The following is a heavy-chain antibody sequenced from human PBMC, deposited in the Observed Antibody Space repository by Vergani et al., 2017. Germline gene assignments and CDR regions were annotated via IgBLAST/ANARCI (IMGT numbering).Heavy chain of an antibody. CDR3: ARALLDYGYWYFDL. CDR2: IWYDGSNK. D-gene: IGHD4-17*01. V-gene: IGHV3-33*01. Sequence: QVQLVESGGGVVQPGRSLRLSCAASGFTFSSYGMHWVRQAPGKGLEWVAVIWYDGSNKYYADSVKGRFTISRDNSKNTLYLQMNSLRAEDTAVYYCARALLDYGYWYFDLWARGTLVTVSS. CDR1: GFTFSSYG. J-gene: IGHJ2*01.